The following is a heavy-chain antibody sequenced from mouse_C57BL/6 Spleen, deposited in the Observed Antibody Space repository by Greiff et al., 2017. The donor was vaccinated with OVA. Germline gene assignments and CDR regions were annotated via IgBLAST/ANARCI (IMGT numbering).Heavy chain of an antibody. CDR2: IYPRSGNT. Sequence: VKLMESGAELARPGASVKLSCKASGYTFTSYGISWVKQRTGQGLEWIGEIYPRSGNTYYNEKFKGKATLTADKSSSTAYMELRSLTSEDSAVYFCGAGGYDVGFAYWGQGTLVTVSA. CDR1: GYTFTSYG. V-gene: IGHV1-81*01. J-gene: IGHJ3*01. CDR3: GAGGYDVGFAY. D-gene: IGHD2-2*01.